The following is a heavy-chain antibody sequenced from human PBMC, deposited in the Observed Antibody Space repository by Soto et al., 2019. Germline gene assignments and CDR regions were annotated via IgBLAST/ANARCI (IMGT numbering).Heavy chain of an antibody. J-gene: IGHJ6*02. V-gene: IGHV3-30*18. CDR3: AKDVWYPPIIYYYYYGMDV. D-gene: IGHD6-13*01. Sequence: QVQLVESGGGVVQPGRSLRLSCAASGFTFSSYGMHWVRQAPGKGLEWVAVISYDGSNKYYADSVKGRFTISRDNSKNTLYLQMNSLRAEYTAVYCCAKDVWYPPIIYYYYYGMDVWGQGTTVTLSS. CDR2: ISYDGSNK. CDR1: GFTFSSYG.